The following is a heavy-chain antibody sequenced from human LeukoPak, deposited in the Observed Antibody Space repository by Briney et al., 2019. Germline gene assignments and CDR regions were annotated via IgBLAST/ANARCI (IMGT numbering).Heavy chain of an antibody. Sequence: PSETLSLTCAVSGYSITSGFYWGWIRQFPGKGLEWIGSIYHSGTTYYNPSLKSRVPVTVDTSKNQFSLRLRSVTAADTAVFYCGRSRGYGDYDHWGQGTLVTVSS. J-gene: IGHJ5*02. CDR1: GYSITSGFY. D-gene: IGHD4-17*01. V-gene: IGHV4-38-2*01. CDR2: IYHSGTT. CDR3: GRSRGYGDYDH.